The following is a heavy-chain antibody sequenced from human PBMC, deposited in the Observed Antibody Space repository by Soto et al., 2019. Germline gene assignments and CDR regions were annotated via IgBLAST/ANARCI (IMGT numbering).Heavy chain of an antibody. Sequence: ESLTISFTGSGYSFTNYWISLVRQMPGKGLEWMGRIDPNDFYTSYSPSFQGHVTMSVDKSINTAYLQWSSLKAPDTAMYYCERRYCGTTYCPRKYYAMDVWGQGTKVTVYS. CDR2: IDPNDFYT. CDR1: GYSFTNYW. D-gene: IGHD2-2*01. CDR3: ERRYCGTTYCPRKYYAMDV. J-gene: IGHJ6*02. V-gene: IGHV5-10-1*01.